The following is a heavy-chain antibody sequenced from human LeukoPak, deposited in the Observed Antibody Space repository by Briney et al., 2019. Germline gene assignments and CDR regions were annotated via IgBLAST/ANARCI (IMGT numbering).Heavy chain of an antibody. J-gene: IGHJ4*02. CDR3: ASVAVAGTSGFDY. CDR1: GFTFSSYA. V-gene: IGHV3-30*04. CDR2: ISYDGSNK. Sequence: GGSLRLSCAASGFTFSSYAMHWVRQAPGKGLEGVAVISYDGSNKYYADSVKGRFTISRDNSKNTLYLQMNSLRAEDTAVYYCASVAVAGTSGFDYWGQGTLVTVSS. D-gene: IGHD6-19*01.